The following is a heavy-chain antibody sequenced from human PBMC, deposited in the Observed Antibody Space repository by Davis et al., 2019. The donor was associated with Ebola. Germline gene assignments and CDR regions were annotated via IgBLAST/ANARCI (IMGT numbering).Heavy chain of an antibody. CDR1: VGTFISYA. D-gene: IGHD6-19*01. Sequence: AASVKVSCKASVGTFISYAISWVRQAPGQGLEWMGGIIPILGPGNYGQKFQVRVTITADKSTSTAYMELSSLRYEDTAVYYCAREGGYSSGWPYFDNWGQGTLVTVSS. CDR2: IIPILGPG. J-gene: IGHJ4*02. V-gene: IGHV1-69*06. CDR3: AREGGYSSGWPYFDN.